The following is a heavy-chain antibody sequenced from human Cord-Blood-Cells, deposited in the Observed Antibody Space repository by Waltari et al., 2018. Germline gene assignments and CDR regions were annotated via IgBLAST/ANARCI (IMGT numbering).Heavy chain of an antibody. Sequence: QVQLVQSGAELKKPGSSVKVSCKASGGTFSSYAISWVRPAPGQGLEWMGGIIPIIGIANYAKKFQGRVTITADKSTSTAYMEMSSLRSEDTAVYYCARDLDYYDSSGYYYFDYWGQGTLVTVSS. V-gene: IGHV1-69*10. CDR3: ARDLDYYDSSGYYYFDY. J-gene: IGHJ4*02. CDR2: IIPIIGIA. D-gene: IGHD3-22*01. CDR1: GGTFSSYA.